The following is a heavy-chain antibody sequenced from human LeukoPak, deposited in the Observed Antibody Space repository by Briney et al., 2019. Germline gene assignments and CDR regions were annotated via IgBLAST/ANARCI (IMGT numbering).Heavy chain of an antibody. CDR1: GFTVSSNY. V-gene: IGHV4-59*02. CDR3: ASGGYCSSTSCYPNWFDP. CDR2: ISHSGST. Sequence: GSLRLSCAASGFTVSSNYMSWIRQPPGKGLEWIGYISHSGSTNYNPSLKSRVTISLDTSKNQFSLKLSSVTAADTAVYYCASGGYCSSTSCYPNWFDPWGQGTLVTVSS. J-gene: IGHJ5*02. D-gene: IGHD2-2*01.